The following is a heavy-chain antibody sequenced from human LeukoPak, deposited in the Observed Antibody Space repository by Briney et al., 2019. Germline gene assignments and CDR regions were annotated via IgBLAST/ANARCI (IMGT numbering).Heavy chain of an antibody. CDR2: IYPGDSDT. J-gene: IGHJ4*02. D-gene: IGHD1-14*01. V-gene: IGHV5-51*01. CDR3: ARHPKDLDNPNRDLSFDY. Sequence: GESLKISCKGSGYSFTSYWIGWVRQMPGKGLEWMGIIYPGDSDTRYSPSFQGQVTISADKSISTAYLQWSSLKASDTAMYYCARHPKDLDNPNRDLSFDYWGQGTLVTVSS. CDR1: GYSFTSYW.